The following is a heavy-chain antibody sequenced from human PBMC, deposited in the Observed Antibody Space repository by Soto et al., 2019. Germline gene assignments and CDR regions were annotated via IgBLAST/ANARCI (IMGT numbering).Heavy chain of an antibody. D-gene: IGHD3-22*01. V-gene: IGHV3-30-3*01. Sequence: VQLVESGGGVVQPGRSLRLSCAASGFTFSSYAMHWVRQAPGKGLEWVAVISYDGSNKYYADSVKGRFTISRDNSKNTLYLQMNSLRAEDTAVYYCATRWGSSGYFDYWGQGTLVTVSS. J-gene: IGHJ4*02. CDR1: GFTFSSYA. CDR2: ISYDGSNK. CDR3: ATRWGSSGYFDY.